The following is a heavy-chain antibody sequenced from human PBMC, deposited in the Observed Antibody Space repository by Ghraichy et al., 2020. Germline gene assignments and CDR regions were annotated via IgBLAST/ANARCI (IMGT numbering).Heavy chain of an antibody. D-gene: IGHD3-16*01. J-gene: IGHJ4*02. CDR1: GGSFSGYY. CDR2: INHSGST. V-gene: IGHV4-34*01. CDR3: ARVLTPRVGAVGEFDY. Sequence: QTLSLTCAVYGGSFSGYYWSWIRQPPGKGLEWIGEINHSGSTNYNPSLKSRVTISVDTSKNQFSLKLSSVTAADTAVYYCARVLTPRVGAVGEFDYWGQGTLVTVSS.